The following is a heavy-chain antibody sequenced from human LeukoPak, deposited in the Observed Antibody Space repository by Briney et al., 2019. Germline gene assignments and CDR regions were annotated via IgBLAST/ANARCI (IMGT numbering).Heavy chain of an antibody. CDR1: GFTFGDYA. V-gene: IGHV3-49*03. D-gene: IGHD4-17*01. J-gene: IGHJ6*03. CDR3: TRGTYGDYLYYYYYMDV. CDR2: IRSTAYGGTT. Sequence: PGRSLRLSCTGSGFTFGDYAMSYFRQAPGKGLEWVGFIRSTAYGGTTEYAASVKGRFTISRDDSKRIAYLQMNSLKTEDTAVYYCTRGTYGDYLYYYYYMDVWGKGTTVTVSS.